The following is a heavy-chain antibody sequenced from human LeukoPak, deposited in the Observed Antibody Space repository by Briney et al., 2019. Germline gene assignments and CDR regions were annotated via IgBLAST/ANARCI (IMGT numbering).Heavy chain of an antibody. CDR3: AADPGYYYDSSGYGFDY. V-gene: IGHV1-46*01. CDR2: INPSGGST. CDR1: GYTFTSYY. J-gene: IGHJ4*02. Sequence: ASVKVSCKASGYTFTSYYMHWVRQAPGQGLEWMGIINPSGGSTSYAQKFQGRVTMTRDMSTSTAYMELSSLRSEDTAVYYCAADPGYYYDSSGYGFDYWGQGTLVTVSS. D-gene: IGHD3-22*01.